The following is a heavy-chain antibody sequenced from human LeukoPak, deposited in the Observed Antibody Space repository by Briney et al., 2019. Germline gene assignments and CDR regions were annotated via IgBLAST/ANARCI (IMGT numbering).Heavy chain of an antibody. Sequence: PSETLSLTCAVYGGSFSGHYWSWIRQPPGKGLEWIGEINHSGSTNYNPSLESRVTISVDTSKNHFSLKLSSVTAADTAVYYCARTSSGWFYYYYYGMDVWGQGTTVTVSS. V-gene: IGHV4-34*01. D-gene: IGHD6-19*01. CDR2: INHSGST. CDR3: ARTSSGWFYYYYYGMDV. CDR1: GGSFSGHY. J-gene: IGHJ6*02.